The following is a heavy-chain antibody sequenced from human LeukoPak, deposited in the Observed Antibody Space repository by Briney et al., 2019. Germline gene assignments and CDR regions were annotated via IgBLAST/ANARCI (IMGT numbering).Heavy chain of an antibody. Sequence: PGGSLRLSRAASGFTFSSYAMHWVRQAPGRGLEWVAVISYDGSNKYYADSVKGRFTISRDNSKNTLYLQMNSLRAEDTAVYYCARDRDSYGGDQFDYWGQGTLVTVSS. CDR1: GFTFSSYA. J-gene: IGHJ4*02. CDR2: ISYDGSNK. CDR3: ARDRDSYGGDQFDY. D-gene: IGHD5-18*01. V-gene: IGHV3-30-3*01.